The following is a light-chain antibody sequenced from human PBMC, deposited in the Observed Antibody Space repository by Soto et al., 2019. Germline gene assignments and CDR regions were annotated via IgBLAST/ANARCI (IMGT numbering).Light chain of an antibody. J-gene: IGLJ1*01. Sequence: QCVRTHPASVSCSALEGITISCSVTRSDIGSYNYVAWYQQFPGKTPKILIYGVSNRPSGVSSRFSGSKSGNTASLTISGLQAEDEADYYCISYTGSSTSYVFGSGTKVTV. CDR3: ISYTGSSTSYV. CDR2: GVS. CDR1: RSDIGSYNY. V-gene: IGLV2-14*01.